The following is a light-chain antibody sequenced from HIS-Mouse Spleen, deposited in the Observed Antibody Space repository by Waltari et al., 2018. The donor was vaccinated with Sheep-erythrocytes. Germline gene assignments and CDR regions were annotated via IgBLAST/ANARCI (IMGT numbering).Light chain of an antibody. CDR3: CSYAGSSTPWV. CDR2: EGS. J-gene: IGLJ3*02. CDR1: SSDVGSYNL. Sequence: QSALTQPASVSGSPGQPITISCTGTSSDVGSYNLVSWYQQHPGKAPKPMIYEGSKRPSGVSNRFSGSKSGNTASLTISGLQAEDEADYYCCSYAGSSTPWVFGGGTKLTVL. V-gene: IGLV2-23*01.